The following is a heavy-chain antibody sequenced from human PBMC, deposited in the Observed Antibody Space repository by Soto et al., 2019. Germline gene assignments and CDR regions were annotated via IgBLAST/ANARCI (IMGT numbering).Heavy chain of an antibody. V-gene: IGHV3-23*01. CDR1: GFTFSNYG. D-gene: IGHD6-25*01. CDR3: VKERLQRGFDY. Sequence: EVQLLDSGGGSVQPGGSLRLSCAASGFTFSNYGMSWVRQAPGKGLEWVSSIVASGGSTYYADLVKGRFTISRDNSENNLYLQMNSLRAEGTAVYYCVKERLQRGFDYWGQGTLVTVSS. CDR2: IVASGGST. J-gene: IGHJ4*02.